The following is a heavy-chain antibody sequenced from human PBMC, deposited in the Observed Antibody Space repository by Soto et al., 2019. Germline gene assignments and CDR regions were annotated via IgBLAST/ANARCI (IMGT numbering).Heavy chain of an antibody. CDR1: GGTFSSYA. J-gene: IGHJ6*02. V-gene: IGHV1-69*12. CDR3: ARGALITMVRGVLNYGMDV. D-gene: IGHD3-10*01. CDR2: IIPIFGTA. Sequence: QVQLVQSGAEVKKPGSSVKVSCKASGGTFSSYAISWVRQAPGQGLEWMGGIIPIFGTANYAQKFQGRVTITAYESTSTAYMELSSLRSEDTAVYYCARGALITMVRGVLNYGMDVWGQGTTVTVSS.